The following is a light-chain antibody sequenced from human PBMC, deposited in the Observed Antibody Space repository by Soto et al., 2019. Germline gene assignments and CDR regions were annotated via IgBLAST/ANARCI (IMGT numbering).Light chain of an antibody. Sequence: SVLTQPASVSGSPGQSITISCTGTTRDVGGYNYVSWYQQHPGKVPKLLIHDVSNRPSGVSNRFSGSKSGNTASLTISGLQAEDEADYYCLSKTSSISYVFGTGTKVTVL. CDR3: LSKTSSISYV. V-gene: IGLV2-14*03. J-gene: IGLJ1*01. CDR1: TRDVGGYNY. CDR2: DVS.